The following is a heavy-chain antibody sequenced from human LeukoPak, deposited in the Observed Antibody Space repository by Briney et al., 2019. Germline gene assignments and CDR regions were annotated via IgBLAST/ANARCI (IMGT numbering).Heavy chain of an antibody. J-gene: IGHJ4*02. CDR3: AKFERWLQWNPFDY. V-gene: IGHV3-23*01. Sequence: GGSLRLSCAASGFTFSIYAMSWVRQAPGKGLEWVSAISGSGGSTYYADSVKGRFTISRDNSKNTLYLQMNSLRAEDTAVYYCAKFERWLQWNPFDYWGQGTLVTVSS. CDR1: GFTFSIYA. D-gene: IGHD5-24*01. CDR2: ISGSGGST.